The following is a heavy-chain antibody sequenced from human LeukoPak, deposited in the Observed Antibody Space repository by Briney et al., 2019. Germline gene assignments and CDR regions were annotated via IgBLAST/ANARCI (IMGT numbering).Heavy chain of an antibody. V-gene: IGHV3-23*01. Sequence: GGSLTLSCAASGFTFTTYAMRWVRQAPGKGREGGSAISCSSASTYYADSVRGRLTIYRDNSKHTLYLQMNSLRAEDTAVYYCAKAGYCSGGSCSSMDVWGQGTTVTVSS. CDR3: AKAGYCSGGSCSSMDV. CDR2: ISCSSAST. CDR1: GFTFTTYA. D-gene: IGHD2-15*01. J-gene: IGHJ6*02.